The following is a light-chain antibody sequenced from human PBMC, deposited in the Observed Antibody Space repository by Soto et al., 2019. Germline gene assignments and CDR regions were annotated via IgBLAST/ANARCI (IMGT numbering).Light chain of an antibody. V-gene: IGLV1-51*01. CDR1: SSNIGNNF. J-gene: IGLJ1*01. CDR2: DDN. CDR3: GSWDSSLSAYV. Sequence: QSVLTQAPSVSAAPGQNVTISCSGRSSNIGNNFVSWFQQFPGTAPKLLIYDDNKRPSGIPDRFSGSKSGTSATLGITGFQTGDEADYYCGSWDSSLSAYVFGTGTKLTVL.